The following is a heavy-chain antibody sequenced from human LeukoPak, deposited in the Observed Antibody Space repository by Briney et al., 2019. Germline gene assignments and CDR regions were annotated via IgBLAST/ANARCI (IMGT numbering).Heavy chain of an antibody. CDR2: INHRGST. CDR1: GGSFSGYH. D-gene: IGHD5-18*01. V-gene: IGHV4-34*01. CDR3: ASTSAMVYFDY. Sequence: SETLSLTCAVYGGSFSGYHWSWIRQPPGKGLEWIGEINHRGSTNYNPSLKSRVAISVDTSKNQFSLKLSSVTAADTAVYYCASTSAMVYFDYWGQGTLVTVSS. J-gene: IGHJ4*02.